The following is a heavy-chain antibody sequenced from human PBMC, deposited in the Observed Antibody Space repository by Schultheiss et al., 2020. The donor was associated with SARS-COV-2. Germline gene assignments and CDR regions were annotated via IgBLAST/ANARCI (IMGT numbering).Heavy chain of an antibody. Sequence: GGSLRLSCAASGFTFSSYAMHWVRQAPGKGLEWVAVISYDGSNKYYADSVKGRFTISRDNSKNTLYLQMNSLRAEDTAVYYCAREQSPTSGSYYKVGGMDVWGQGTTVTVSS. CDR1: GFTFSSYA. V-gene: IGHV3-30-3*01. CDR3: AREQSPTSGSYYKVGGMDV. J-gene: IGHJ6*02. D-gene: IGHD3-10*01. CDR2: ISYDGSNK.